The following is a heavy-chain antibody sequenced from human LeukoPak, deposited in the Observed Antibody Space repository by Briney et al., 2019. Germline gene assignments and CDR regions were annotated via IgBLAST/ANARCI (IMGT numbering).Heavy chain of an antibody. CDR1: GGSFTSYG. CDR3: AAGGAYEFRDDY. CDR2: IIPIYGRA. D-gene: IGHD3-3*01. J-gene: IGHJ4*02. V-gene: IGHV1-69*15. Sequence: VPSVKVSCTASGGSFTSYGISWVRPAPAQGREWMGKIIPIYGRANYGQKFQGRVTITADELTTTSYMELSSLTAEDMAVYYCAAGGAYEFRDDYWGQGTLVTVSS.